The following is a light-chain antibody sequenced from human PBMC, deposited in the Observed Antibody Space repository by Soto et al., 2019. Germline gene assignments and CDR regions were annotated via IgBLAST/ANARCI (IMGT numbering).Light chain of an antibody. CDR1: QSISNH. CDR3: QQSDSSPPT. Sequence: DIQMTQSPSSLSASVEDSVIITCRASQSISNHLNWYQQRPGKAPKLLIFAASSLQSGVPSRFSGSTSGPDFTLTISSLQPEDSVTYYCQQSDSSPPTFVHGSKVDI. J-gene: IGKJ1*01. CDR2: AAS. V-gene: IGKV1-39*01.